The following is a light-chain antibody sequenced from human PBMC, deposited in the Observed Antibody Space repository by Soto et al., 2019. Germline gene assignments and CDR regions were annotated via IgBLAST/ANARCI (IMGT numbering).Light chain of an antibody. V-gene: IGLV2-14*01. CDR2: EVN. CDR1: SSDIGTYNH. CDR3: SSYTTSNTWV. Sequence: QSALTQPASVSASPGQSITISCTGTSSDIGTYNHVSWYQQHPGKAPKLMIFEVNNRPSWVSNRFSGSKSGNTASLTVSGLQAEDEADYYCSSYTTSNTWVFGGGTKLTVL. J-gene: IGLJ3*02.